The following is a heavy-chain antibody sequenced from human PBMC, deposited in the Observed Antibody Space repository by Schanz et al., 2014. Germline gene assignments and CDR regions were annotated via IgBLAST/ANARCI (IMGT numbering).Heavy chain of an antibody. CDR2: INPNSGET. D-gene: IGHD5-12*01. V-gene: IGHV1-2*02. CDR3: ARARYTGYDCSGY. CDR1: GYSFTDF. J-gene: IGHJ4*02. Sequence: QVQLVQSGPAVKKPGASMKVSCLASGYSFTDFLHWVRQAPEQGLEWMGWINPNSGETNYEQKFKGRVTLTSDTSISTAFMELSGLTSDDTATYFCARARYTGYDCSGYWGQGTLLIVSS.